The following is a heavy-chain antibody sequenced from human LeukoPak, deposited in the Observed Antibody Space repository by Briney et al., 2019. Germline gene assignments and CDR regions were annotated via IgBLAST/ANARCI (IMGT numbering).Heavy chain of an antibody. D-gene: IGHD1-1*01. CDR1: GFTFSSYA. CDR2: ISGSGGST. V-gene: IGHV3-23*01. Sequence: GGSLRLSCAASGFTFSSYAMSWVRQAPGKGLEWVSAISGSGGSTYYADSVKGRFTISRDNSKNTLYLQMNSLRAEDTAVYYCAKGDWNDESVYSDYWGQGTLVTVSS. CDR3: AKGDWNDESVYSDY. J-gene: IGHJ4*02.